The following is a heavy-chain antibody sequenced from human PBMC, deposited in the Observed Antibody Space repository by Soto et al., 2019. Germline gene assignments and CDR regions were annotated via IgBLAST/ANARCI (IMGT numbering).Heavy chain of an antibody. V-gene: IGHV3-9*01. Sequence: EVQLVESGGGLVQPGRSLRLSCAASGFIFDDYGMHWVRQAPGKGLEWVSGISWNSGSIGYADSVKGRFTISRDNAKNSLYLQMISLRAEDTALYYCAKDLIEVCSGGSCYGGFDYWGQGTLVTVSS. CDR3: AKDLIEVCSGGSCYGGFDY. CDR2: ISWNSGSI. D-gene: IGHD2-15*01. J-gene: IGHJ4*02. CDR1: GFIFDDYG.